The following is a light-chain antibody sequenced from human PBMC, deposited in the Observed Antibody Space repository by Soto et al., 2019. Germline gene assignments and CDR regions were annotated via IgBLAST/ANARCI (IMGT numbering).Light chain of an antibody. CDR2: AAS. J-gene: IGKJ1*01. Sequence: DIQMTQSPSSLSASVGDRVTITCRASQDIRNDLGWSQQKPGKAPRRLIYAASSLQSGVPSRFSGSGAGTEFTLTISSLQPEDYATYYCLQHNDYPPTFGQGTKVEI. CDR1: QDIRND. V-gene: IGKV1-17*01. CDR3: LQHNDYPPT.